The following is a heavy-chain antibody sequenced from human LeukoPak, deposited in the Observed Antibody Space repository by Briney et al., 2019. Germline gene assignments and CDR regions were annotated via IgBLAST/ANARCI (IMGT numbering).Heavy chain of an antibody. J-gene: IGHJ4*02. V-gene: IGHV3-23*01. Sequence: GGSLRLPCVASGFPFSTYAINWVRQPPGKGLEWVSAISNIGGGTYYADSVKGRFTMSRDNSKNTLYLQMSSLRAGDTALYYCAQTDGASATADWGQGTLVTVSS. D-gene: IGHD4/OR15-4a*01. CDR2: ISNIGGGT. CDR1: GFPFSTYA. CDR3: AQTDGASATAD.